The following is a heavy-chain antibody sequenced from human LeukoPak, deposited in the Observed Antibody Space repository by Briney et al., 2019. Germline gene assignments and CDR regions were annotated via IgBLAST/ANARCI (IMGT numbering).Heavy chain of an antibody. J-gene: IGHJ6*03. CDR2: MNPNRGNT. Sequence: ASVKVSCKASGYTFTSYDINWVRQATGQGLEWMGWMNPNRGNTGYAQKFQGRVTMTRNTSISTAYMELSSLRSEDTAVYYCARGRRIAARPFPFRYYYYMDVWGKGTTVTVSS. CDR1: GYTFTSYD. V-gene: IGHV1-8*01. D-gene: IGHD6-6*01. CDR3: ARGRRIAARPFPFRYYYYMDV.